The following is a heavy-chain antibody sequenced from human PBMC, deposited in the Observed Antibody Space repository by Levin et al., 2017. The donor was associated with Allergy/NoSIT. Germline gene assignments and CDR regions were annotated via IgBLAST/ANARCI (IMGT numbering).Heavy chain of an antibody. D-gene: IGHD3-22*01. Sequence: LSLTCAASGFTFSSYGMHWVRQAPGKGLEWVAVISYDGSNKYYADSVKGRFTISRDNSKNTLYLQMNSLRAEDTAVYYCAKGLDYYDSSGTDDYWGQGTLVTVSS. J-gene: IGHJ4*02. V-gene: IGHV3-30*18. CDR1: GFTFSSYG. CDR2: ISYDGSNK. CDR3: AKGLDYYDSSGTDDY.